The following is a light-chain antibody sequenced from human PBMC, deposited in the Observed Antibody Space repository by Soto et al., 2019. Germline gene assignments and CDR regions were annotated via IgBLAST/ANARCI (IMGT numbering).Light chain of an antibody. V-gene: IGLV1-40*01. CDR2: GNS. CDR3: QSYDSSLSGPNWV. CDR1: SSNIGAGYD. J-gene: IGLJ3*02. Sequence: QSVLTQPPSVSGAPGQRVTISCTGSSSNIGAGYDVHWYQQLPGTARKLLIYGNSNRPSGVPDRFSGSKSGTSASLAITGLQAEDEADYYCQSYDSSLSGPNWVFGGGTKLTVL.